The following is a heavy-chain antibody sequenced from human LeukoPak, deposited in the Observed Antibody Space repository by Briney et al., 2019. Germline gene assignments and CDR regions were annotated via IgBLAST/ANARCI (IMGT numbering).Heavy chain of an antibody. CDR1: WFSLSTHGMG. V-gene: IGHV2-5*02. D-gene: IGHD2-21*02. CDR3: AHRHNLGVTGPVITFDS. J-gene: IGHJ5*01. Sequence: SGPTLVNPTQTLTLTCTFSWFSLSTHGMGVGWIRQPPGKALAWLALIFWDDDERYSPSLKSRLTITKDTFKNQVVLTMTNMDPVDTATYYCAHRHNLGVTGPVITFDSWGQGTLVTVSS. CDR2: IFWDDDE.